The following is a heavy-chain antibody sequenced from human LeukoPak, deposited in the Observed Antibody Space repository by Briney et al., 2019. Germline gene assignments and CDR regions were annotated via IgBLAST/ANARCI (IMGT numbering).Heavy chain of an antibody. J-gene: IGHJ6*03. CDR3: TTEFKELGSFFYFYYMDV. CDR2: IKTKSEGGTT. CDR1: GFTFSSSA. D-gene: IGHD3-10*01. Sequence: PGGSLRLSCAASGFTFSSSAMSWVRQAPGKGLEWVGRIKTKSEGGTTDYAAPAKGRFTISRDDSKNALFLQMDSLKSDDTAMYYCTTEFKELGSFFYFYYMDVWGTGTTVTISS. V-gene: IGHV3-15*01.